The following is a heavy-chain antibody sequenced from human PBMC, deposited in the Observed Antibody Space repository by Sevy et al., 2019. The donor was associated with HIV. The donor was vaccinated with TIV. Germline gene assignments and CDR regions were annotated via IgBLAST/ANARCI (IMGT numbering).Heavy chain of an antibody. CDR1: GYTFTSYG. J-gene: IGHJ6*02. CDR3: AIVVVPEYYGMDV. Sequence: ASVKVSCKASGYTFTSYGISWVRQAPGQGLAWMGWISAYNGNTNYAQKLQGRVTMTTDTSTSTAYMELRSLRSDDTAVYYCAIVVVPEYYGMDVWGQGTTVTVSS. V-gene: IGHV1-18*01. D-gene: IGHD2-2*01. CDR2: ISAYNGNT.